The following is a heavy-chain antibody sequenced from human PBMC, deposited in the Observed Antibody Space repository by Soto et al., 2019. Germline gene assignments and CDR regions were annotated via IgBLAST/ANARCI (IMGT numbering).Heavy chain of an antibody. Sequence: EVQLLESGGGLVQPGGSLRLSCAASGFSFTSFSMSWVRQAPGKGLEWVSAISGSSDSTYYADSMKGRFTISRDISKTTLYLQMNSLRAEDTAVYYCAKHLFTGGAGPFDYWGQGTLVTVCS. CDR2: ISGSSDST. D-gene: IGHD6-19*01. J-gene: IGHJ4*02. CDR1: GFSFTSFS. V-gene: IGHV3-23*01. CDR3: AKHLFTGGAGPFDY.